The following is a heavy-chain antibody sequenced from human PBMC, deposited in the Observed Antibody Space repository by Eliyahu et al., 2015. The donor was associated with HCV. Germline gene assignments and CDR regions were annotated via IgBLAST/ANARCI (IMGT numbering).Heavy chain of an antibody. D-gene: IGHD6-13*01. CDR3: ARHTAAAPYFDY. V-gene: IGHV4-59*01. CDR1: GGSISSYY. CDR2: IYYSGST. J-gene: IGHJ4*02. Sequence: QVQLQESGPGLVKPSETLSLTCTVSGGSISSYYWSWIRQPPGKGLEWIGYIYYSGSTNYNPSLKSRVTISVDTSKNQFSLKLSSVTAADTAVYYCARHTAAAPYFDYWGQGSLVTVSS.